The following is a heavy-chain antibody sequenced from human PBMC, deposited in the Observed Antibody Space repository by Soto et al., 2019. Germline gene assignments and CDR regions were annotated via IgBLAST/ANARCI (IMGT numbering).Heavy chain of an antibody. CDR3: VFYGGTVAGSLAARGSDFDY. D-gene: IGHD6-6*01. CDR1: GGTFSSYA. J-gene: IGHJ4*02. CDR2: IIPNFGTA. Sequence: QVQLVQSGAEVKKPGSSVKVSCKASGGTFSSYAISWVRQAPGQGLEWMGGIIPNFGTANYAQKFQGRVTITADEYTSTAYMELSNLRSEERAVYYCVFYGGTVAGSLAARGSDFDYWGQGTLVTVSS. V-gene: IGHV1-69*01.